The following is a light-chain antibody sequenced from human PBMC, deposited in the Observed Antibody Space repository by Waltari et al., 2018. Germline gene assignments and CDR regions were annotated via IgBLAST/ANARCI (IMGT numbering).Light chain of an antibody. CDR2: GAS. V-gene: IGKV3-20*01. CDR1: QSVSSSY. J-gene: IGKJ1*01. Sequence: ENVLTQSPGTLSLSPGERATLSCRSSQSVSSSYLDWYQQKPGQAPRLLIYGASSRATGIPDRFSGSGSGTDFTLTISRLEPEDFAVYYCQQYGRSPGTFGQGTKVEIK. CDR3: QQYGRSPGT.